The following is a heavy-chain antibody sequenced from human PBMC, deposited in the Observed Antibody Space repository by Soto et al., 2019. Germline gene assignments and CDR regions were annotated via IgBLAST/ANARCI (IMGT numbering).Heavy chain of an antibody. CDR2: ISYDGINA. V-gene: IGHV3-30*09. CDR3: ARDGVNHASLSPVDY. J-gene: IGHJ4*02. CDR1: GFNFRTFT. Sequence: QIHLVESGGGVVQPGRSLRLSCASSGFNFRTFTMHWVRQAPGKGLEWVAGISYDGINAYYADSVKGRFAISRDNSKNTVSLQINSLRPADTAAYYCARDGVNHASLSPVDYWGQGTLVTVSS. D-gene: IGHD3-3*01.